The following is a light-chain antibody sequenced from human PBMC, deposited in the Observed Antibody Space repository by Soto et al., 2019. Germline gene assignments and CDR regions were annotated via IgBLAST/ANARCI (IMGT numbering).Light chain of an antibody. V-gene: IGKV3-20*01. CDR2: GAS. CDR3: QQYGSSPRGT. Sequence: EIVLTQSPGTLSLSPGERATLSCSASQSVSSSYLAWYQHKPGQAPRLRIYGASSRATGIPDRFSGSGSGTDFALTISRLEPEDFAVYYCQQYGSSPRGTFGQGTKVDIK. J-gene: IGKJ1*01. CDR1: QSVSSSY.